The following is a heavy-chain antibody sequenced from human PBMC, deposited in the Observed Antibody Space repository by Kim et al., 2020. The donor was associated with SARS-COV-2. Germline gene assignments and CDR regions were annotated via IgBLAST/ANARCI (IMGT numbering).Heavy chain of an antibody. Sequence: SLRLSCAASGFTFDDYAMHWVRQAPGKGLEWVSGISWNSGSIGYADSVKGRFTISRDNAKNSLYLQMNSLRAEDTALYYCAKDQDWYFDLWGRGTLVTVSS. CDR1: GFTFDDYA. CDR3: AKDQDWYFDL. V-gene: IGHV3-9*01. J-gene: IGHJ2*01. CDR2: ISWNSGSI.